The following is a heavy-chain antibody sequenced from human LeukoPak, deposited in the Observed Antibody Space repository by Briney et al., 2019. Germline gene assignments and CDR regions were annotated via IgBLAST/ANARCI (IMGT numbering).Heavy chain of an antibody. CDR1: GGSFSGYY. D-gene: IGHD4-23*01. Sequence: SDTLSLTCAVYGGSFSGYYWSWIRQPPGKGLEWIGEINHSGSTNYNPSLKSRVTISVDTSKNRFSLKLSSVTAADTAVYYCARGRWFQLFSYSGQGTLVTVSS. CDR3: ARGRWFQLFSY. V-gene: IGHV4-34*01. CDR2: INHSGST. J-gene: IGHJ4*02.